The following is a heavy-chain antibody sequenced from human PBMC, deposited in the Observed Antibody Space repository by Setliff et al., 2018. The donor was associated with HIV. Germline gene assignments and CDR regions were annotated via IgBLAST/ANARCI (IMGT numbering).Heavy chain of an antibody. V-gene: IGHV3-48*01. CDR3: VRDTTSGWMLTN. J-gene: IGHJ4*02. CDR1: GFSFSSRG. D-gene: IGHD6-25*01. Sequence: GGSLRLSCVGSGFSFSSRGMIWVRQAPGRGLEWVSYISPAGTTMYYADSVKGRFTISRDNAQNSLYLQMNSLRVEDTAVYYCVRDTTSGWMLTNWGQGTLVTVSS. CDR2: ISPAGTTM.